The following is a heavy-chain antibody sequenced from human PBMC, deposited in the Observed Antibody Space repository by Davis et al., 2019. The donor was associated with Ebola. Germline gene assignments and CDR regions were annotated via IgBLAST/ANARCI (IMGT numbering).Heavy chain of an antibody. CDR3: ARGLVAGGWYFDL. CDR1: GGSISSGGYY. V-gene: IGHV4-30-4*01. Sequence: PSETLSLTCTVSGGSISSGGYYWSWIRQPPGKGLEWIGYIYYSGSTYYNPSLKSRVTISVDTSKNQFSLKLSSVTAADTAVYYCARGLVAGGWYFDLWGRGTLVTVSS. CDR2: IYYSGST. J-gene: IGHJ2*01. D-gene: IGHD5-12*01.